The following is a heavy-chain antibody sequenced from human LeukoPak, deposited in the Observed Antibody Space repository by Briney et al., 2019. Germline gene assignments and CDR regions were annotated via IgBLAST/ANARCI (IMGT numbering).Heavy chain of an antibody. CDR2: ISSGSDYI. D-gene: IGHD6-6*01. J-gene: IGHJ4*02. V-gene: IGHV3-21*01. Sequence: GGSLRLSCTASGFTFRRYSFNWVRQAPGKGLEGVSTISSGSDYIYYPHSVRGRFTISRDNAENSLYLQMNRLRAEDTAVYYCTRDLSLAAPQGFDYWGQGTLVTVSS. CDR1: GFTFRRYS. CDR3: TRDLSLAAPQGFDY.